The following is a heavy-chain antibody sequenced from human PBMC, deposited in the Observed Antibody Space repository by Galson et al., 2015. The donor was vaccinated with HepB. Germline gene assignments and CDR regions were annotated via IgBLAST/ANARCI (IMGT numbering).Heavy chain of an antibody. CDR1: GFTFSSYA. J-gene: IGHJ6*02. CDR3: AGMINYESSGYPYYYGMDV. Sequence: SLRLSCAASGFTFSSYAMHWVRQAPGKGLEWVAVISYDVSDKYYADSVKGRFTISRDNSKNTLFLQMNSLRAEDTAVYYCAGMINYESSGYPYYYGMDVWGQGTTVTVSS. D-gene: IGHD3-22*01. V-gene: IGHV3-30-3*01. CDR2: ISYDVSDK.